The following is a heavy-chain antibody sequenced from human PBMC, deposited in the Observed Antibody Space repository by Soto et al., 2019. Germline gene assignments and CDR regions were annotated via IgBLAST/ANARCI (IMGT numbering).Heavy chain of an antibody. CDR1: GFTYTRYS. CDR2: ISSTTNYI. J-gene: IGHJ4*02. Sequence: GGSLRLSCAASGFTYTRYSMNWVRQAPGKGLEWVSSISSTTNYIYYGDSMKGRFTISRDNAKNSLYLEMNSLRAEDTAVYYRARESEDLTSNFDYWGQGTLVTVSS. CDR3: ARESEDLTSNFDY. V-gene: IGHV3-21*06.